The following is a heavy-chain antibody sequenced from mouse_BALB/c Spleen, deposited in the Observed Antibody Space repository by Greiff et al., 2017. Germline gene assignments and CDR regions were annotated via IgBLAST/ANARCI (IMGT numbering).Heavy chain of an antibody. J-gene: IGHJ2*01. CDR3: AREVTTAIYYFDY. Sequence: EVKLQESGPGLVKPSQSLSLTCTVTGYSITSDYAWNWIRQFPGNKLEWMGYISYSGSTSYNPSLKSRISITRDTSKNQFFLQLNSVTTEDTATYYCAREVTTAIYYFDYWGQGTTLTVSS. CDR2: ISYSGST. V-gene: IGHV3-2*02. CDR1: GYSITSDYA. D-gene: IGHD1-2*01.